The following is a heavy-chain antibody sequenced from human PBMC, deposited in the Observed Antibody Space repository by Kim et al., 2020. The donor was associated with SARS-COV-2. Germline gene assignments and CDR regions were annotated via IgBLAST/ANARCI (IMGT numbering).Heavy chain of an antibody. V-gene: IGHV3-30*18. J-gene: IGHJ6*02. CDR1: GFTFSSYG. D-gene: IGHD3-3*01. CDR2: ISYDGSNK. Sequence: GGSLRLSCAASGFTFSSYGMHWVRQAPGKGLECVAVISYDGSNKYYADSVKGRFTISRDNSKNTLYLQMNSLRAEDTAVYYCAKDMYYDFWSGYSADVWGQGTTVTVSS. CDR3: AKDMYYDFWSGYSADV.